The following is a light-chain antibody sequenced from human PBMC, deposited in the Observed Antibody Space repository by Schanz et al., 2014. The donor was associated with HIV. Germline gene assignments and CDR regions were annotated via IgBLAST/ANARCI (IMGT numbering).Light chain of an antibody. CDR2: AAS. J-gene: IGKJ2*01. CDR3: QQYNNWPPFT. CDR1: QSVSSY. Sequence: EIVLTQSPGTLSLSPGERATLSCRASQSVSSYLAWYQQKPGQAPRLLIYAASTRAADIPARFSGSGSGTEFTLSISSLQPEDFAVYYCQQYNNWPPFTFGQGTKLEIK. V-gene: IGKV3-15*01.